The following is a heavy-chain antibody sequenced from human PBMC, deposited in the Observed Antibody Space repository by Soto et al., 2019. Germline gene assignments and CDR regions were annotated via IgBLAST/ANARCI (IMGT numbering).Heavy chain of an antibody. V-gene: IGHV3-73*02. CDR1: GFTFSGSA. D-gene: IGHD3-22*01. CDR3: TTYSSGYYYGWFDP. J-gene: IGHJ5*02. Sequence: EVQLVESGGGLVQPGGSLKLSCAASGFTFSGSAMHWVRQASGKGLEWVGRIRSKANSYATAYAASVKGRFTISRDDSKNTAFLQMNSLKTEDTAVYYCTTYSSGYYYGWFDPWGQGTLVTVSS. CDR2: IRSKANSYAT.